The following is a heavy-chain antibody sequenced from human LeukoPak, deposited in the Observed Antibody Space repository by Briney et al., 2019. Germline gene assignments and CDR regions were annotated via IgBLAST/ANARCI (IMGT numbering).Heavy chain of an antibody. Sequence: ASVKVSCKASGYTFTSYAMHWVRQAPGQRPEWMGWINTGNGNTRYSQKFQGRVTITRDTSASTAYMELSSLRSEDTAVYYCAREVYDTGYFDYWGQGTLVTVSS. D-gene: IGHD3-3*01. V-gene: IGHV1-3*04. CDR2: INTGNGNT. CDR1: GYTFTSYA. J-gene: IGHJ4*02. CDR3: AREVYDTGYFDY.